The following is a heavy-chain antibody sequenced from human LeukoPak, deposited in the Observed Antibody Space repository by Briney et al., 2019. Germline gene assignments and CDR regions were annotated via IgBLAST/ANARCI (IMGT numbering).Heavy chain of an antibody. J-gene: IGHJ4*02. CDR3: ARVGNTGYYDY. V-gene: IGHV3-64*02. D-gene: IGHD2/OR15-2a*01. CDR1: GFTFSAFS. CDR2: ISSNGGST. Sequence: GGSLRLSCAASGFTFSAFSMHWLRQARGKGLEYVSGISSNGGSTSYADSVKVRFTISRDNSKNTLYLQMGSLRAEDMAVYYCARVGNTGYYDYWGQGTLVTVSS.